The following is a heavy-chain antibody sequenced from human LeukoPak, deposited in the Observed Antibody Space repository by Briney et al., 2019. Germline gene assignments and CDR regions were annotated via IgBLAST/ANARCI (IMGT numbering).Heavy chain of an antibody. D-gene: IGHD6-19*01. V-gene: IGHV4-39*01. CDR1: GGSISSSSYY. Sequence: KPSETLSLTCTVSGGSISSSSYYWGWIRQPPGKGLEWIGNVYYSGNTYYNPSLKSRVSISVDTSKTQSSLKLSSVTAADTAVYYCAGLGWGSSGWHVAYWGRGTLVTVSS. CDR2: VYYSGNT. J-gene: IGHJ4*02. CDR3: AGLGWGSSGWHVAY.